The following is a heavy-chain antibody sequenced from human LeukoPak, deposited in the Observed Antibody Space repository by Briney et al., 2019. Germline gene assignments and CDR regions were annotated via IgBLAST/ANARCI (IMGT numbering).Heavy chain of an antibody. Sequence: GESLKISCKGSGYSFTTYWISWVRQMPGKGLEWMGRIDPGDSYINYSPSFQGHVTISADESITTAYLQWSSLKASDTAMYYCARHRPLYGSGNSEYWGQGTLVTVSS. CDR1: GYSFTTYW. CDR2: IDPGDSYI. D-gene: IGHD3-10*01. V-gene: IGHV5-10-1*01. J-gene: IGHJ4*02. CDR3: ARHRPLYGSGNSEY.